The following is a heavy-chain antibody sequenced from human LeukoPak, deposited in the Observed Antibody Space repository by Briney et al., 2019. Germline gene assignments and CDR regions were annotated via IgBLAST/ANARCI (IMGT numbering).Heavy chain of an antibody. J-gene: IGHJ3*02. CDR2: IKEDGSEK. CDR3: AIDFDGVQAFDI. V-gene: IGHV3-7*01. Sequence: GGSQRLSCAASGFTFGIYWMSWVRQAPGKGLEWVANIKEDGSEKYYVDSVKGRFTISRDNAKNSLYLQMNSLRAEDTAVYYCAIDFDGVQAFDIWGQGTIVTVSS. CDR1: GFTFGIYW. D-gene: IGHD3-16*01.